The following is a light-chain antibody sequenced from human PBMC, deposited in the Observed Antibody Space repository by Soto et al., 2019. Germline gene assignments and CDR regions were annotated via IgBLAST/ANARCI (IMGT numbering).Light chain of an antibody. CDR2: KAS. V-gene: IGKV1-5*03. Sequence: DIHMSQSPSSLSAAVGDRVTITFRASHSISGWLAWYQQKPGKAPKLLIYKASSLESGVPSRFSGSGSGTEFTLTISSLQPDDFATYYCQQYNSYPRTFGQGTKVDIK. CDR3: QQYNSYPRT. CDR1: HSISGW. J-gene: IGKJ1*01.